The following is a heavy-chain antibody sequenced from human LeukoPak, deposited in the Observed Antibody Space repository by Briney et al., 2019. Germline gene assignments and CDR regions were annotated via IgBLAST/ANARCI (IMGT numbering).Heavy chain of an antibody. Sequence: GGSLRLSCAASGLAFSNYWMNWVRQAPGKGLEWVANIKQDGSETYYVDSVKGRFTISRDTAKNSLYLQMNSLRAEDTDLYYCCSTNSFSHWGQGTLVTVSS. CDR1: GLAFSNYW. D-gene: IGHD2-2*01. J-gene: IGHJ4*02. V-gene: IGHV3-7*01. CDR2: IKQDGSET. CDR3: CSTNSFSH.